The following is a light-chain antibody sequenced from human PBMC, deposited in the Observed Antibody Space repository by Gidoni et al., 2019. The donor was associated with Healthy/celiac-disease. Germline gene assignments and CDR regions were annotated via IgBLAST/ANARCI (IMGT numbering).Light chain of an antibody. V-gene: IGKV4-1*01. Sequence: SVMTQSPDSLAVSLGARATINCKSRQSVIYSSNTKNYLAWYQQKPGQPPKLLIYWASTRESGVHDRFSGSGSGTDFTLTISSLQAEDVAVSYCQQYYSAPLTFGGGTKVEIK. CDR3: QQYYSAPLT. J-gene: IGKJ4*01. CDR1: QSVIYSSNTKNY. CDR2: WAS.